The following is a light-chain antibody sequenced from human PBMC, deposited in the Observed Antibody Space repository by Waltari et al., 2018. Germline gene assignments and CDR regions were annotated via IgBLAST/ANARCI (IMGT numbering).Light chain of an antibody. CDR3: MQILQPART. V-gene: IGKV2-28*01. Sequence: DILMTQSPLSLPVTPGEPASISCRSSQSLLLSNGYNYLDWYLQKPGQSPQVLLYLGSNRASGVPDRFSGSGSGTDFTLNISRVEAEDVGVYYCMQILQPARTFGQGTRLEIK. CDR1: QSLLLSNGYNY. CDR2: LGS. J-gene: IGKJ2*01.